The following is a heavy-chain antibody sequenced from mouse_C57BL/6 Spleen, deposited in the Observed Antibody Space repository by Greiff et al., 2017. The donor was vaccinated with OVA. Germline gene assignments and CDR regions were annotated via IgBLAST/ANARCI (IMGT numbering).Heavy chain of an antibody. CDR1: GYTFTSYW. CDR2: IDPSDSYT. D-gene: IGHD1-1*01. V-gene: IGHV1-50*01. CDR3: SYYYGSSGGYYGDY. Sequence: QVQLKQPGAELVKPGASVKLSCKASGYTFTSYWMQWVKQRPGQGLEWIGEIDPSDSYTNYNQKFTGKATLTVDTSSSTAYMQLSSLTSEDSAVYYCSYYYGSSGGYYGDYWGQGTTLTVSS. J-gene: IGHJ2*01.